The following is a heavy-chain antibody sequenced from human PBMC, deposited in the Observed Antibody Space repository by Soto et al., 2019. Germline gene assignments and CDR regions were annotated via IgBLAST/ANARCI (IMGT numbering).Heavy chain of an antibody. D-gene: IGHD2-15*01. V-gene: IGHV5-51*01. J-gene: IGHJ5*02. CDR3: ARLRRGYCSGGSCSRDWFDP. CDR1: GYSFTSYW. CDR2: IYPGDSDT. Sequence: GESLKISCKGSGYSFTSYWIGWVRQMPGKGLEWMGIIYPGDSDTRYSPSFQGQVTISADKSISTAYLQWSSLKASDTAMYYCARLRRGYCSGGSCSRDWFDPWGQGTLVTVS.